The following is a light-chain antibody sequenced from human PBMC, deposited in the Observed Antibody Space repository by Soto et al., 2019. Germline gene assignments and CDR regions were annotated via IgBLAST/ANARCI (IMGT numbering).Light chain of an antibody. V-gene: IGLV1-40*01. J-gene: IGLJ2*01. CDR2: GNS. CDR1: SSNIGAGYD. CDR3: QSYDSSLSGSVV. Sequence: QAVVTQPPSVSGAPGQRVTISCTGSSSNIGAGYDVHWYQQLPGTAPKLLIYGNSNRPSGVPDRFPGSKSGTSASLAITGLQAEDEADYYCQSYDSSLSGSVVFGGGTKVTVL.